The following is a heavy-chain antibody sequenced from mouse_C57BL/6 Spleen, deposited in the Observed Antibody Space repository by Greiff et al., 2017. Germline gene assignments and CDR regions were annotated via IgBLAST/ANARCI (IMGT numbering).Heavy chain of an antibody. CDR2: IRLKSDNYAT. V-gene: IGHV6-3*01. Sequence: EVQRVESGGGLVQPGGSMKLSCVASGFTFSNYWMNWVRQSPEKGLEWVAQIRLKSDNYATHYAESVKGRFTISRDDSKSSVYLQMNNLRAEDTGIYYCTGYGNYRFAYWGQGTLVTVSA. CDR1: GFTFSNYW. D-gene: IGHD2-1*01. CDR3: TGYGNYRFAY. J-gene: IGHJ3*01.